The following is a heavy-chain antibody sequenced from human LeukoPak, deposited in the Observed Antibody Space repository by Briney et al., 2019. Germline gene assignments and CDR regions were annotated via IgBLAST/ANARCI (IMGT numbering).Heavy chain of an antibody. V-gene: IGHV3-15*07. CDR2: IKSIPDGGTT. D-gene: IGHD2-8*02. CDR3: TTASWGYWTRTGGRDY. Sequence: GGSLRLSCAASGFTFNNAWMNWVRQAPGKGLEWVGRIKSIPDGGTTDYAAPVKGRFTVSRDDSKNTLYLQMNSLITEDTAVYYCTTASWGYWTRTGGRDYWGQGTLVTVSS. J-gene: IGHJ4*02. CDR1: GFTFNNAW.